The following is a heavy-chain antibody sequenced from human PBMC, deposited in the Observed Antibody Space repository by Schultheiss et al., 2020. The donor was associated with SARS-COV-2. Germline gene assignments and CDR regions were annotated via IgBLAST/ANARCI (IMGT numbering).Heavy chain of an antibody. Sequence: SETLSLTCAVYGGSFSGYYWSWIRQPPGKGLEWIGEINHSGSTNYNPSLKSRVTISVDTSKNQFSLKLSSVTAADTAVYYCARGRVYYDFWSGYEVGYYW. J-gene: IGHJ4*01. D-gene: IGHD3-3*01. CDR2: INHSGST. CDR1: GGSFSGYY. CDR3: ARGRVYYDFWSGYEVGYY. V-gene: IGHV4-34*01.